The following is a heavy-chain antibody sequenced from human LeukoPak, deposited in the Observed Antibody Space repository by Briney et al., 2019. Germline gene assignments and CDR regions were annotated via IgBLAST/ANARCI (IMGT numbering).Heavy chain of an antibody. CDR3: ARVYYDYVWGSPRGNLDY. CDR2: IKQDGSEK. J-gene: IGHJ4*02. D-gene: IGHD3-16*01. V-gene: IGHV3-7*01. Sequence: GGSLRLSCAASGFTFSSYGMSWVRQAPGKGLEWVANIKQDGSEKYHVDSVKGRFTISRDNAKNSLYLQMNSLRAEGTAVCYCARVYYDYVWGSPRGNLDYWGQGTLVTVSS. CDR1: GFTFSSYG.